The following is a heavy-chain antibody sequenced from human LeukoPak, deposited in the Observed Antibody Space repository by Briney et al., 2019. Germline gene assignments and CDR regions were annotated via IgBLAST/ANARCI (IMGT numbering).Heavy chain of an antibody. J-gene: IGHJ4*02. V-gene: IGHV3-30*02. CDR1: GFTFGSYG. D-gene: IGHD3-22*01. CDR2: IQYDGSNK. Sequence: GGSLRLSCTASGFTFGSYGIHWVRQAPGKGLEWVAFIQYDGSNKYYADSVKGRFIISRGNSKNTLYLQMNSLRVEDTAVYYCAKDRKYYHDISGYYPNWGQGTLATVSS. CDR3: AKDRKYYHDISGYYPN.